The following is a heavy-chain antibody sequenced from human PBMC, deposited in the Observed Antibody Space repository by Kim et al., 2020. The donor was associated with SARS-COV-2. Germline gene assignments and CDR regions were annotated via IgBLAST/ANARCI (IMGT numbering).Heavy chain of an antibody. CDR1: GYSFTIYW. CDR2: FFPSYSYT. V-gene: IGHV5-10-1*01. CDR3: ARLSYSSSWYSRWFDP. J-gene: IGHJ5*02. D-gene: IGHD6-13*01. Sequence: GESLKISCKGSGYSFTIYWISLVRQMPGKVLEFFWIFFPSYSYTYYSPSFQGHVTISPDKSLIPAYLQWSILKASDTAMYYFARLSYSSSWYSRWFDPWGQGTLVTVSS.